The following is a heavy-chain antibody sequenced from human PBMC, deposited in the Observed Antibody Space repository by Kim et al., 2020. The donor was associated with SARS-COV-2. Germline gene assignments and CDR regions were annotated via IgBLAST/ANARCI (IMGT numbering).Heavy chain of an antibody. CDR2: IIPLFGTT. CDR1: GGTLSSYG. Sequence: SVKVSCKASGGTLSSYGISWVRQAPGQGLEWMGGIIPLFGTTSYAQKFQGRVTITADISMSTAHMELSSLSSEDTAVYYCARERSTSSGNYYYYGLVLWGQGTTVTVSS. CDR3: ARERSTSSGNYYYYGLVL. V-gene: IGHV1-69*06. D-gene: IGHD2-2*01. J-gene: IGHJ6*02.